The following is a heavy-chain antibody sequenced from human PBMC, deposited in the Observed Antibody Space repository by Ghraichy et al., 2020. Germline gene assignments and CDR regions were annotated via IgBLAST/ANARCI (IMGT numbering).Heavy chain of an antibody. CDR2: ISYDESDK. Sequence: GGSLRLSCVATGFPFSRHGMHWVRQAPGKGLEWVALISYDESDKYYVDSVKGRFTISRDNFKNTLYLRMESLRDEDTAVYYCAKDAFHCRRTSCREPDYYCTDVWGKGTTVIVS. J-gene: IGHJ6*03. V-gene: IGHV3-30*18. CDR1: GFPFSRHG. CDR3: AKDAFHCRRTSCREPDYYCTDV. D-gene: IGHD2-2*01.